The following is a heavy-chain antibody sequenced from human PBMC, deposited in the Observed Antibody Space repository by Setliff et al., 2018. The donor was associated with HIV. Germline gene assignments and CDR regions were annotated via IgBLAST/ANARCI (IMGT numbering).Heavy chain of an antibody. J-gene: IGHJ4*02. Sequence: PGGSLRLSCVASGFTFSIYAMHWVRQAPGKGLEWVSVIYSGGITYYADSVKGRFTISRDSSKSTLYLQMNSLRADDTAVYYCAKVWSGLEYWGQGTLVTVSS. CDR2: IYSGGIT. CDR3: AKVWSGLEY. V-gene: IGHV3-NL1*01. D-gene: IGHD3-3*01. CDR1: GFTFSIYA.